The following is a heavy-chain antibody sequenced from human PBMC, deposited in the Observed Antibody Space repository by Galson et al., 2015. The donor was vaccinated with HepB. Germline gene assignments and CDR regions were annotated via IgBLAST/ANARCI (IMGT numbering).Heavy chain of an antibody. CDR3: ARVATRYCSSTSCSSLGY. Sequence: SVKVSCKASGYTFTGYYMHWVRQAPGQGLEWMGWINPNSGGTNYAQKFQGWVTMTRDTSISTAYMELSRLRSDDTAVYYCARVATRYCSSTSCSSLGYWGQGTLITVSS. D-gene: IGHD2-2*01. J-gene: IGHJ4*02. CDR1: GYTFTGYY. CDR2: INPNSGGT. V-gene: IGHV1-2*04.